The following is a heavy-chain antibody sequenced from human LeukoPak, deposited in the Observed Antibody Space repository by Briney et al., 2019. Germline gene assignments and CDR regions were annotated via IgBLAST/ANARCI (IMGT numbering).Heavy chain of an antibody. V-gene: IGHV3-23*01. CDR1: GFTFSDNG. CDR2: NSGSDGRT. D-gene: IGHD2-2*01. J-gene: IGHJ4*02. CDR3: ANDHPHASCSSSTTWWSH. Sequence: GGSLRLSCAPSGFTFSDNGMSWVRQAPGKGREWVSTNSGSDGRTHYADSVKGRFTISRDNSKNTLYLQMDSLRAEDTAVYYCANDHPHASCSSSTTWWSHWGQGTLVTVSA.